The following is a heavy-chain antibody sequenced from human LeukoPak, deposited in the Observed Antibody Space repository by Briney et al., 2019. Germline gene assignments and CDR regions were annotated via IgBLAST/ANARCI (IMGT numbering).Heavy chain of an antibody. Sequence: SQTLSLTCTVSGGSISSGGYYWSWIRQHPGKGLEWIGYIYYSGSTYYKPSLKSRVTISVDTSKNQFSLKLSSVTAADTAVYYCARSPAYGDGYYYYGMDVWGRGTTVTVSS. CDR2: IYYSGST. D-gene: IGHD4-17*01. J-gene: IGHJ6*02. V-gene: IGHV4-31*03. CDR1: GGSISSGGYY. CDR3: ARSPAYGDGYYYYGMDV.